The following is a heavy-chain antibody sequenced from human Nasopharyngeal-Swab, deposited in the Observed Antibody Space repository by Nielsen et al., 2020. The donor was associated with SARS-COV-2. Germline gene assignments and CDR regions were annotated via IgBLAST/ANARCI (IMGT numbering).Heavy chain of an antibody. D-gene: IGHD5-18*01. CDR1: GFTFSSYS. Sequence: GGSLRLSCAASGFTFSSYSMNWVRQAPGKGLEWVSSISSSSSYIYYADSVKGRFTISRDNAKNSLYLQKNSLRAEDTAVYYCARDLYSYGRHFDYWGQGTLVTVSS. CDR3: ARDLYSYGRHFDY. CDR2: ISSSSSYI. J-gene: IGHJ4*02. V-gene: IGHV3-21*01.